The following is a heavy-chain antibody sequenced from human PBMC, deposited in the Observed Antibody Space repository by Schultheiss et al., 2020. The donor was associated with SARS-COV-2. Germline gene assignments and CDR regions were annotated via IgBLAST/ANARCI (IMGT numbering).Heavy chain of an antibody. J-gene: IGHJ4*02. V-gene: IGHV4-61*02. CDR2: IYTSGST. CDR3: ARVGDGYNFDY. Sequence: SETLSLTCTVSGGSISSSSYYWGWIRQPAGKGLEWIGRIYTSGSTNYNPSLKSRVTISLDRSKNQFSLKLSSVTAADTAVYYCARVGDGYNFDYWGQGTLVTVSS. D-gene: IGHD5-24*01. CDR1: GGSISSSSYY.